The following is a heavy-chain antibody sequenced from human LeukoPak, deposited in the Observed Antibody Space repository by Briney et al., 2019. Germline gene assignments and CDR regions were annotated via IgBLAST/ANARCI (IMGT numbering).Heavy chain of an antibody. CDR2: SYYSGST. V-gene: IGHV4-59*11. CDR1: GGSIRSHY. D-gene: IGHD2-2*01. J-gene: IGHJ6*03. CDR3: ARDGRYCSSTSCYGGDYYYYYMDV. Sequence: PSETLSLTCSVSGGSIRSHYWSWIRQSPGKGLEWIGYSYYSGSTNYNPSPKSRVTISVDTSKNQFSLKLSPVTAADTAVYYCARDGRYCSSTSCYGGDYYYYYMDVWGKGTAVTVSS.